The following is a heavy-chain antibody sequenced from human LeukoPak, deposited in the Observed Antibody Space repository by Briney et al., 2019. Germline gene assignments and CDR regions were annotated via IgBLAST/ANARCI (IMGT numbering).Heavy chain of an antibody. V-gene: IGHV4-39*01. CDR2: IYYSGST. Sequence: SETLSLTCTVSGGSISSSSYYWGWIRQPPGKGLEWIGSIYYSGSTYYNPSLKGRVTISVDTSKNQFSLKLSSVTAADTAVYYCASYILWFGELYVSYWGQGTLVTVSS. CDR3: ASYILWFGELYVSY. J-gene: IGHJ4*02. CDR1: GGSISSSSYY. D-gene: IGHD3-10*01.